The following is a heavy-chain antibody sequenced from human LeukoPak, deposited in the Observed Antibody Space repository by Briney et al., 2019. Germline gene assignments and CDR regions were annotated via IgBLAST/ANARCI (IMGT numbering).Heavy chain of an antibody. CDR2: ISGSGGST. V-gene: IGHV3-23*01. Sequence: PGRSLRLSCAASGFTFSSYAMHWVRQAPGKGLEWVSVISGSGGSTYYADSVKGRFTVSRDNSKNTLYLQVSSLRAEDTAVYYCAKDRDTEQPLLLSYFDYRGQGTLVTVSS. CDR1: GFTFSSYA. J-gene: IGHJ4*02. CDR3: AKDRDTEQPLLLSYFDY. D-gene: IGHD2/OR15-2a*01.